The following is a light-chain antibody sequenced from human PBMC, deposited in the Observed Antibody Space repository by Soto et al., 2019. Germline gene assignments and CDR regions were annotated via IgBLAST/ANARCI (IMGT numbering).Light chain of an antibody. CDR3: SSYTNINTRTCV. V-gene: IGLV2-14*01. CDR1: SGDIGSYNR. J-gene: IGLJ1*01. Sequence: QSVLTQPASVSGSPGQSITISCTGTSGDIGSYNRVSWYQQHPGKAPKLIIYEVTDRPSGVSNRFSGSKSGNTASLTISGLQAEHEAEYYCSSYTNINTRTCVFGTETKLTVL. CDR2: EVT.